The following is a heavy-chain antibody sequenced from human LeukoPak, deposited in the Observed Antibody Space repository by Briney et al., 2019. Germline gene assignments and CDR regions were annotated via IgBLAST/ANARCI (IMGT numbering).Heavy chain of an antibody. CDR2: IIPIFGIA. D-gene: IGHD3-22*01. CDR3: AGDSSGYYDLYFDY. Sequence: SVKVSCKASGGTVSSYAISWVRQAPGQGLEWMGRIIPIFGIANYARKFQGRVTITADKSTSTAYMELSSLRSEDTAVYYCAGDSSGYYDLYFDYWGQGTLVTVSS. J-gene: IGHJ4*02. CDR1: GGTVSSYA. V-gene: IGHV1-69*04.